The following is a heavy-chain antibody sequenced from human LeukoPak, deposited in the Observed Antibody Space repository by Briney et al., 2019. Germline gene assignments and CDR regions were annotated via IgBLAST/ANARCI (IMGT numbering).Heavy chain of an antibody. CDR1: GFTFDDYG. Sequence: PGGSLRLSCAASGFTFDDYGMSWVRQAPGKGLEWVSATGGGGLATYYADSVRGRFTISRDNSKDTLYLQMNSLTAEDTAVYYCASHALLRNPTTYYFNYWGQGTLVTVSS. CDR2: TGGGGLAT. V-gene: IGHV3-23*01. J-gene: IGHJ4*02. CDR3: ASHALLRNPTTYYFNY. D-gene: IGHD1-14*01.